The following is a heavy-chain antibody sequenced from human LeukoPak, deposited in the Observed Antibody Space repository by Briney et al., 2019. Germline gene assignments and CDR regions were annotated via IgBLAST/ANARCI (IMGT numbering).Heavy chain of an antibody. CDR3: ARDHLLWFGELLGYYYYGMDV. D-gene: IGHD3-10*01. Sequence: GGSLRLSCAASGFTLSSNYMSWVRQAPGKGLEWVSVIYSGGSTYYADSVKGRFTISRDNSKNTLYLQMNSLRAEDTAVYYCARDHLLWFGELLGYYYYGMDVWGQGTTVTVSS. J-gene: IGHJ6*02. V-gene: IGHV3-66*02. CDR1: GFTLSSNY. CDR2: IYSGGST.